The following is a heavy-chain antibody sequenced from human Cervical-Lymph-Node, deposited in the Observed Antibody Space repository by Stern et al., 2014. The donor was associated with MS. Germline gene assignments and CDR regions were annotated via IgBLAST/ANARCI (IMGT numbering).Heavy chain of an antibody. CDR3: ARDLGRGYFDY. CDR1: GYTFTSYY. J-gene: IGHJ4*02. CDR2: INPSGGST. V-gene: IGHV1-46*01. Sequence: VPLVESGAEVQKPGASVKVSCKASGYTFTSYYMHWVRQAPGQGLEWMGIINPSGGSTRYAQKFQGRVTMTRDTSTSTVYMELSSLRSEDTAVYYCARDLGRGYFDYWGQGTLVTVSS.